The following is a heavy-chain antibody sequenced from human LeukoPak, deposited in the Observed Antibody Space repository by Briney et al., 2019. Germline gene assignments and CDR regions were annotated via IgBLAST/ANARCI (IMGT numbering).Heavy chain of an antibody. CDR2: ISSSNSIT. CDR1: GFTFSSFG. CDR3: ARNSGTYRLDY. Sequence: GGSLRLSCAASGFTFSSFGMNWVRQAPGKGLEWVSYISSSNSITYYADSVKDRFTISRDNAKNSLCLQMNSLRAEDTAVYYCARNSGTYRLDYWGQGTLVTVSS. D-gene: IGHD1-26*01. J-gene: IGHJ4*02. V-gene: IGHV3-48*01.